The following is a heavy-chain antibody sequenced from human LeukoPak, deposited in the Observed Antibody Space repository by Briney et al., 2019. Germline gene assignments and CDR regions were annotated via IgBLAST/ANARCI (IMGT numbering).Heavy chain of an antibody. J-gene: IGHJ5*02. CDR1: GYSISSGYY. Sequence: PSETLSLTCTVSGYSISSGYYWGWIRQPPGKGLEWIGSIYHSGSTYYNPSLKSRVTISVDTSKNQFSPKLSSVTAADTAVYYCARELRFLEWLLTGEAFDPWGQGTLVTVSS. D-gene: IGHD3-3*01. V-gene: IGHV4-38-2*02. CDR2: IYHSGST. CDR3: ARELRFLEWLLTGEAFDP.